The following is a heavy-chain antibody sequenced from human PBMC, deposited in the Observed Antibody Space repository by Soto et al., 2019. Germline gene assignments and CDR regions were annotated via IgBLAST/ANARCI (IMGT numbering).Heavy chain of an antibody. D-gene: IGHD3-10*01. V-gene: IGHV4-59*01. CDR2: IYYSGST. CDR3: ARMYYYGSGSYYNSYYGMDV. Sequence: SETLSLTCTVSGGSISSYYWSWIRQPPGKGLEWIGYIYYSGSTNYNPSLKSRVTISVDTSKNQFSLKLSSVTAADTAVYYCARMYYYGSGSYYNSYYGMDVWGQGTTVTVYS. J-gene: IGHJ6*02. CDR1: GGSISSYY.